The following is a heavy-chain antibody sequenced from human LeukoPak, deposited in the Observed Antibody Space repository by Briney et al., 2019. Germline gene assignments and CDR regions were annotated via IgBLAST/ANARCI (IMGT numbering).Heavy chain of an antibody. CDR3: ARVAAAGTIFDY. D-gene: IGHD6-13*01. V-gene: IGHV1-2*02. CDR1: GYTFTGYY. CDR2: INPNSGGT. J-gene: IGHJ4*02. Sequence: ASVKVSCKASGYTFTGYYMHWVRQAPGQGLEWMGWINPNSGGTNYAQKFQGRVTMTRDTSISTVYMELSSLRSEDTAVYYCARVAAAGTIFDYWGQGTLVTVSS.